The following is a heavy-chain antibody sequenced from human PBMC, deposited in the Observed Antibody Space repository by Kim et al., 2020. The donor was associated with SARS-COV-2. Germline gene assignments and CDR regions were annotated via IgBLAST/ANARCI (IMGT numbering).Heavy chain of an antibody. J-gene: IGHJ4*02. CDR3: LGGYYFDY. CDR1: GHTFTRDS. CDR2: IDCGNGNT. V-gene: IGHV1-3*01. D-gene: IGHD2-15*01. Sequence: ASVKVSCKTSGHTFTRDSIHWVRQAPGQRLEWMGGIDCGNGNTIYSQKFQGRVTFTTDTSASTAYMELSSLRSEDSAVYSCLGGYYFDYRGQGTLVTASS.